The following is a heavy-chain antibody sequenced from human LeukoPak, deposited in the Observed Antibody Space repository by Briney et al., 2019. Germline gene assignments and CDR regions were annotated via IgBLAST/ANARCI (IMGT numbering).Heavy chain of an antibody. CDR2: INHSGST. Sequence: SETLSLTCAVYGGSLSGYYWSWIRQPPGKGLEWIGEINHSGSTNYNPSLKSRVTISVDTSKNQFSLKLSSVTAADTAVYYCARGGWELPEGSLDYWGQGTLVTVSS. D-gene: IGHD1-26*01. J-gene: IGHJ4*02. CDR1: GGSLSGYY. CDR3: ARGGWELPEGSLDY. V-gene: IGHV4-34*01.